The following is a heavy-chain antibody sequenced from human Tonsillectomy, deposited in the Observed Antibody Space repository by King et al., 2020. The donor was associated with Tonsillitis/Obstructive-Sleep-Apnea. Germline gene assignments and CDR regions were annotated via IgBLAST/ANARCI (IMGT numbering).Heavy chain of an antibody. Sequence: VTLKESGPVLVKPTETLTLTCTVSGFSLSNARMGVSWIRQPPGKALEWLAHIFSNDEKSYSTSLKSRLTISKDTSKSQVVLTMTNIDPVDTATYYCARTHYDFWRGYYRPLDYWGQGTLVTVSS. CDR3: ARTHYDFWRGYYRPLDY. J-gene: IGHJ4*02. CDR2: IFSNDEK. V-gene: IGHV2-26*01. CDR1: GFSLSNARMG. D-gene: IGHD3-3*01.